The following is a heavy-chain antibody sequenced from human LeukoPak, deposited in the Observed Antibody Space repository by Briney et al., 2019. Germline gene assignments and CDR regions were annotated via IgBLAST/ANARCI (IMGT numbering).Heavy chain of an antibody. CDR2: VYHSGST. V-gene: IGHV4-4*02. CDR3: AGAYCGGDCYSGRAFDI. Sequence: ASETLSLTCAVSGGSISSSYWWSWVRQPPGQGLEWIGEVYHSGSTNYSPSLKSRVTLSVDKSKNQFSLRLSSVTAADTAVYYCAGAYCGGDCYSGRAFDIWGQGTMVTVSS. CDR1: GGSISSSYW. D-gene: IGHD2-21*02. J-gene: IGHJ3*02.